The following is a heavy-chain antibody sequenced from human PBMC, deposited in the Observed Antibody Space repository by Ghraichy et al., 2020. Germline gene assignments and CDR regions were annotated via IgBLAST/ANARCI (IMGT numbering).Heavy chain of an antibody. J-gene: IGHJ4*02. Sequence: GGSLRLSCAASGFTFSSYAMSWVRQAPGKGLEWVSAFSGSGGSTYYADSVKGRFTISRDNAKNSLYLQMNSLRAEDTAVYYCASTGDSSSFSSFDYWGQGTLVTVSS. CDR2: FSGSGGST. CDR3: ASTGDSSSFSSFDY. D-gene: IGHD6-13*01. V-gene: IGHV3-23*01. CDR1: GFTFSSYA.